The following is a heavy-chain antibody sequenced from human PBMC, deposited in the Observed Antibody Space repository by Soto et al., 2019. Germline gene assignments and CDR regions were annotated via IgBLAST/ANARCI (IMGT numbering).Heavy chain of an antibody. V-gene: IGHV3-23*01. J-gene: IGHJ4*02. CDR3: AKDLSLYYDSSGYDY. Sequence: PGGSLRLSCTSSGFTFSRYAMSWVRQAPGKGLEWVSTISDSGSTYYAESVKGRLTISRDNSKHTLYLQMNSLRAEDTAVYYCAKDLSLYYDSSGYDYWGQGTLVTVSS. CDR1: GFTFSRYA. CDR2: ISDSGST. D-gene: IGHD3-22*01.